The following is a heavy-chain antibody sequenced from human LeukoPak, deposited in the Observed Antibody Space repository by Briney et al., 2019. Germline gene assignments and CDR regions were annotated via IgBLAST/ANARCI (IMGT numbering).Heavy chain of an antibody. CDR1: GFTFSSYG. Sequence: PGRSLRLSCAASGFTFSSYGMHWVRQAPGKGLEWVAVIWYDGSNKYYADSVKGRFTISRDNSKNTLYLQMNSLRAEDTAVYYCARAYSYGSYYFDYWGQGTLVTVSS. V-gene: IGHV3-33*01. J-gene: IGHJ4*02. CDR2: IWYDGSNK. CDR3: ARAYSYGSYYFDY. D-gene: IGHD5-18*01.